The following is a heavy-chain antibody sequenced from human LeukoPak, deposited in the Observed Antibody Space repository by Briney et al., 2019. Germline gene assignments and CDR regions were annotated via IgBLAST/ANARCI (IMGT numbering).Heavy chain of an antibody. CDR1: GFTFSSYG. J-gene: IGHJ6*02. CDR3: AKDLGSGWPYYYYGMDV. D-gene: IGHD6-19*01. CDR2: ISYDGSNK. Sequence: GGSLRLSCPASGFTFSSYGMHWVRQAPGKGLEWVAVISYDGSNKYYVDSVKGRFTISRDNSKNTLYLQMNSLRAEDTAVYYCAKDLGSGWPYYYYGMDVWGQGTTVTVSS. V-gene: IGHV3-30*18.